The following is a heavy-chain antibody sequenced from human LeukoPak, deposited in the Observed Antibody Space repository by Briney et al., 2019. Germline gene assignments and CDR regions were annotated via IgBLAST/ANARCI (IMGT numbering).Heavy chain of an antibody. Sequence: GGSLRLSCAASGFTFSSYEMNWVRQAPGKGLEWVSYISSSGSTIYYADSVKGRFTISRDNAKNSLYLQMNSLRAEDTAVYYCERGSSGWYVPDYWGQGTLVTVSS. V-gene: IGHV3-48*03. CDR2: ISSSGSTI. D-gene: IGHD6-19*01. CDR3: ERGSSGWYVPDY. J-gene: IGHJ4*02. CDR1: GFTFSSYE.